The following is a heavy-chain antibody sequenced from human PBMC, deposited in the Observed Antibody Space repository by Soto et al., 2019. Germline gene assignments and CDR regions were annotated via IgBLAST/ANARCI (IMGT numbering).Heavy chain of an antibody. Sequence: QVQLVESGGGVVQPGRSLRLSCAASGFTFSSYGMHWVRQAPGKGLEWVAVIWYDGSNKYYADSVKGRFTISRDNSKNTLYLQMNSLRAEDTAVYYCATNERIPEDFAKYYYYYMDVWGKGTTVTVSS. D-gene: IGHD2-2*01. CDR3: ATNERIPEDFAKYYYYYMDV. CDR1: GFTFSSYG. CDR2: IWYDGSNK. J-gene: IGHJ6*03. V-gene: IGHV3-33*01.